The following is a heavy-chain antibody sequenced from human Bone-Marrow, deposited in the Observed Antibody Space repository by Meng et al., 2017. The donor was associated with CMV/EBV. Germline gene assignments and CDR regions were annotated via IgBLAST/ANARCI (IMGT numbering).Heavy chain of an antibody. J-gene: IGHJ3*02. D-gene: IGHD3-22*01. Sequence: SLKISCAASGFTFDDYAMHWVRQAPGKGLEWVSHISWNSGNIGYADSVKGRFTISRDNAKNSLYLQMNSLRAEDTAVYYCARDSLNYYDSSGYYYEPNAFDIWGQGTMVTVSS. CDR2: ISWNSGNI. V-gene: IGHV3-9*01. CDR1: GFTFDDYA. CDR3: ARDSLNYYDSSGYYYEPNAFDI.